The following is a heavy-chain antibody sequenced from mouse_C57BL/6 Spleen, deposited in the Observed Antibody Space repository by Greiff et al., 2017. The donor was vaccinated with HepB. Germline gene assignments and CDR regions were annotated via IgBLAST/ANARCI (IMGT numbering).Heavy chain of an antibody. J-gene: IGHJ1*03. CDR2: IYPGDGDT. CDR1: GYAFSSSW. CDR3: ARSGYYYGSSHWYFDV. D-gene: IGHD1-1*01. Sequence: QVQLQQSGPELVKPGASVKISCKASGYAFSSSWMNWVKQRPGKGLEWIGRIYPGDGDTNYNGKFKGKATLTADKSSSTAYMQLSSLTYEDSAVYFCARSGYYYGSSHWYFDVWGTGTTVTVSS. V-gene: IGHV1-82*01.